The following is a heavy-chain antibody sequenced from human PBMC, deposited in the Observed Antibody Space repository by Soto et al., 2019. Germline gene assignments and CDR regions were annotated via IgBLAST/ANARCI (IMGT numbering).Heavy chain of an antibody. Sequence: SLRLSCVASGFMFSNAWMNWVRQAPGKGLEWVGRIKSKTDGGTTDYAAPVKGRFTISRDDSKNTLYLQMNSLKTEDTAVYYCTTNHDFWSGYNWGQGTLVTVPS. J-gene: IGHJ4*02. V-gene: IGHV3-15*07. CDR2: IKSKTDGGTT. D-gene: IGHD3-3*01. CDR3: TTNHDFWSGYN. CDR1: GFMFSNAW.